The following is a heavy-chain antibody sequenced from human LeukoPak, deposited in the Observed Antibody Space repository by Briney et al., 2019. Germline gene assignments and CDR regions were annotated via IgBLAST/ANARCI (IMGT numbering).Heavy chain of an antibody. V-gene: IGHV4-59*01. D-gene: IGHD6-19*01. CDR2: IYYSGST. CDR3: ARSIHFSGWYYDY. Sequence: SETLSLTCTVSXGXXSSYYXSXIXXPPXXXLEWIGYIYYSGSTXYNPSLKSRVTISXDTSRTQLSLKLSSVTAADTAVYXXARSIHFSGWYYDYWGQGTLVTVSS. CDR1: XGXXSSYY. J-gene: IGHJ4*02.